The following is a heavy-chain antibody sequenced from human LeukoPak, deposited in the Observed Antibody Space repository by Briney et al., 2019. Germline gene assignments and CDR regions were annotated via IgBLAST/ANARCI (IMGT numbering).Heavy chain of an antibody. D-gene: IGHD5-24*01. CDR2: IIPIFGTA. CDR1: GGTYSSYA. CDR3: ARAPIGYYYYYYMDV. Sequence: GASVKVSCKASGGTYSSYAISWVRLAPGQGLEWMGGIIPIFGTANYAQKFQGRVTITADESTSTAYMELSSLRSEDTAVYYCARAPIGYYYYYYMDVWGKGTTVTISS. V-gene: IGHV1-69*13. J-gene: IGHJ6*03.